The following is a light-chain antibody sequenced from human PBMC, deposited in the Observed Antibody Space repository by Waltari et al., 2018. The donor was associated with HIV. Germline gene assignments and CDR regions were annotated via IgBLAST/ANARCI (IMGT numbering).Light chain of an antibody. CDR2: SNI. J-gene: IGLJ2*01. Sequence: QSVLTQPPSVSGAPGQRVTISCTGSSYNIGAGYDVHWYQQLPGTAPQLLISSNINRPSGVPDLFSGSNAGSSASLAITGLQAEDEAHYYCQSFDSSLTTAGVIFGGGTKLTVL. CDR3: QSFDSSLTTAGVI. CDR1: SYNIGAGYD. V-gene: IGLV1-40*01.